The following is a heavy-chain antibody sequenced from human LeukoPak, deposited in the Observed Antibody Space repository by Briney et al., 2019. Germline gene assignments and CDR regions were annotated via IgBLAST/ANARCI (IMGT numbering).Heavy chain of an antibody. CDR1: GFTFSSYA. V-gene: IGHV3-23*01. CDR3: AKDPRYSGSYGYFQH. J-gene: IGHJ1*01. Sequence: PGGSLRLSCAASGFTFSSYAMSWVRQAPGKGLEWVSAISGSGGSTHYADSVKGRFTISRDNSKNTLYLQMNSLRAEDTAVYYCAKDPRYSGSYGYFQHWGQGTLVTVSS. CDR2: ISGSGGST. D-gene: IGHD1-26*01.